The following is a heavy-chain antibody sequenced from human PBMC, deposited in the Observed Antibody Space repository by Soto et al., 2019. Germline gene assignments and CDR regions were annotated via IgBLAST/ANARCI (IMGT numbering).Heavy chain of an antibody. CDR1: GFSFTTYW. CDR2: IYPGDSKT. V-gene: IGHV5-51*01. Sequence: GESLKISCKGSGFSFTTYWIAWVRQMPGKGLEWMGIIYPGDSKTTYSPSFQGQVTISADKSISTAYLQWSSLKAPDTAMYYCASSPRGYCSSTSCRELGNYYGMDVWGQGTTVTVSS. J-gene: IGHJ6*02. D-gene: IGHD2-2*01. CDR3: ASSPRGYCSSTSCRELGNYYGMDV.